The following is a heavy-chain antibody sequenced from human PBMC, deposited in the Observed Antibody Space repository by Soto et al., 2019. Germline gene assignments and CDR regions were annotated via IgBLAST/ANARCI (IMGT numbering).Heavy chain of an antibody. V-gene: IGHV4-30-2*01. Sequence: SETLSLTCAVSGGSINSGGFSWSWIRQPPGKGLEWIGYIYHIGTTYYNPSLKSRVTISVDRSKNEFSLKLYSATAADTAVYYCARFSGTYLDYWGQGMLVTVSS. D-gene: IGHD1-26*01. CDR2: IYHIGTT. CDR3: ARFSGTYLDY. CDR1: GGSINSGGFS. J-gene: IGHJ4*02.